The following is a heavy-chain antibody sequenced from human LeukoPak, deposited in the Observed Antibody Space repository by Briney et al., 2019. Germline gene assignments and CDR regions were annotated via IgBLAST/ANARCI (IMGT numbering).Heavy chain of an antibody. Sequence: SETLSLTCTVSGGSISSSSYYWGWIRQPPGKGLEWIGSIYYTGSTYYNPSLKSRVTISVDKSKNQFSLKLSSVTAADTAVYYCARGFSIEMATMMEAFDIWGQGTMVTVSS. J-gene: IGHJ3*02. V-gene: IGHV4-39*07. CDR1: GGSISSSSYY. D-gene: IGHD5-24*01. CDR2: IYYTGST. CDR3: ARGFSIEMATMMEAFDI.